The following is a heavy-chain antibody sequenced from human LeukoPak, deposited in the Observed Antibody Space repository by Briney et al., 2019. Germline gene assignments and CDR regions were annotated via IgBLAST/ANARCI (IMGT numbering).Heavy chain of an antibody. CDR3: AKDYDSSGWAAFDI. V-gene: IGHV3-21*01. J-gene: IGHJ3*02. D-gene: IGHD3-22*01. CDR1: GFSFSAYN. CDR2: IGSPGGYI. Sequence: PGGSLRLSCAASGFSFSAYNMNWVRQAPGKGLEWVSSIGSPGGYIFYSDSVKGRFTISRDNAKNSMYLQMNSLRADDTAVYYCAKDYDSSGWAAFDIWGQGTMVTVSS.